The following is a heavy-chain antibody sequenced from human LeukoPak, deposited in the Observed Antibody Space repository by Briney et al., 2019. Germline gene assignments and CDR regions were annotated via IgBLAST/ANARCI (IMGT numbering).Heavy chain of an antibody. CDR3: ARAGYSNRWDGVDY. Sequence: ESLKISCKGSGYTFTNYWIGWVRQMPGKGLEFMGIIYPGDSDTRYSPSFQGQVTISVDKSINAAYLQWSSLKASDSAMYYCARAGYSNRWDGVDYWGQGTLVTVSS. J-gene: IGHJ4*02. CDR2: IYPGDSDT. D-gene: IGHD2/OR15-2a*01. CDR1: GYTFTNYW. V-gene: IGHV5-51*01.